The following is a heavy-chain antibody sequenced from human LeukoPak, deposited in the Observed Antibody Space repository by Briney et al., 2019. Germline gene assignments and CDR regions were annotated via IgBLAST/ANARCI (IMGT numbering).Heavy chain of an antibody. CDR3: AREWYSSSLYNWFDP. Sequence: GGSLRLSCAASGFTFSSYSMNWVRQAPGKGLEWVSSISSSSSYIYYADSVKGRFTISRDNAKNSLYLQMNSLRAEDTAVYYCAREWYSSSLYNWFDPWGQGTLVTVSS. J-gene: IGHJ5*02. V-gene: IGHV3-21*01. CDR2: ISSSSSYI. D-gene: IGHD6-6*01. CDR1: GFTFSSYS.